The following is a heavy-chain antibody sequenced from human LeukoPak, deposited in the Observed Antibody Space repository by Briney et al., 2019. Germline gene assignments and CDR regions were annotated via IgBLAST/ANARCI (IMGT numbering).Heavy chain of an antibody. J-gene: IGHJ4*02. CDR3: AREGPYSDSSRSRFDY. CDR2: ISAYNGNT. D-gene: IGHD6-6*01. V-gene: IGHV1-18*01. CDR1: GYIFTSYG. Sequence: AAVKVSCMSSGYIFTSYGISWLGQAPGQGLEWMGWISAYNGNTNYAQKLQGRVTMTTDTSTSTAYMELRSLRSEDTAVYYCAREGPYSDSSRSRFDYWGQGTLVTVSS.